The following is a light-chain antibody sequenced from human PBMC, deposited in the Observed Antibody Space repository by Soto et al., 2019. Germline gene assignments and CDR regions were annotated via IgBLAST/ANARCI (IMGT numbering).Light chain of an antibody. CDR3: QSYDSSLSGSV. J-gene: IGLJ2*01. CDR1: SSNIGAGYD. V-gene: IGLV1-40*01. Sequence: QLVLTQPPSVSGAPGQRVTISCTGSSSNIGAGYDVHWYQQLPGTAPKLLIYDDSNRPSGVPERFSGSKSGTSASLAITGLQAEDEADYYCQSYDSSLSGSVFGGGTKVTVL. CDR2: DDS.